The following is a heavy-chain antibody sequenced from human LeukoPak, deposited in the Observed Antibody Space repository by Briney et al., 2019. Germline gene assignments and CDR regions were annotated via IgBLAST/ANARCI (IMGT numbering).Heavy chain of an antibody. CDR3: ARDAYGLDTDMASTNFDY. J-gene: IGHJ4*02. V-gene: IGHV3-30*04. CDR2: ISYDGRSK. D-gene: IGHD5-18*01. CDR1: GLTFRSSA. Sequence: GGSLRLSCAASGLTFRSSAMHWVRQAPGKGLEWVAVISYDGRSKYYADSAKGRFTISRDNSKNTLYLQMSSLRTEDTAVYYCARDAYGLDTDMASTNFDYWGQGALVTVSS.